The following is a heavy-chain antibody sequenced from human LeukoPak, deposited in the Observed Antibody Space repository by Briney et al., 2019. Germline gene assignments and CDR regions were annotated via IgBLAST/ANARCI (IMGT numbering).Heavy chain of an antibody. CDR2: ISSSGSTI. J-gene: IGHJ4*02. CDR3: ARAPPAKRSYYRALLSFDY. D-gene: IGHD1-26*01. Sequence: GGSLRLSCAASGFTFSDYYMSWIRQAPGKGLEWVSYISSSGSTIYYADSVKGRFTISRDNAKNSLYLQMNSLRAEDTAVYYCARAPPAKRSYYRALLSFDYWGQGTLVTVSS. CDR1: GFTFSDYY. V-gene: IGHV3-11*04.